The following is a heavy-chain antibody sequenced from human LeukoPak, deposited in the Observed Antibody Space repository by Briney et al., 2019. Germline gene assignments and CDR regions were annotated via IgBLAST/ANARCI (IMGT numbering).Heavy chain of an antibody. CDR3: ARGIQGVTTWYY. Sequence: GGSLRLSCAASGFTFSSYGMHWVRQAPGKGLEWVAVISYDGSNKYYADSVKGRFTISRDTSKNTLYLQMNSLRAEDTAVYYCARGIQGVTTWYYWGQGTLVTVSS. V-gene: IGHV3-30*03. J-gene: IGHJ4*02. CDR1: GFTFSSYG. CDR2: ISYDGSNK. D-gene: IGHD4-17*01.